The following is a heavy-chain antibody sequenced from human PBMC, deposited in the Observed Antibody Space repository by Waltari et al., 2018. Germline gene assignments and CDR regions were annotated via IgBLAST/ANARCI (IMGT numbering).Heavy chain of an antibody. CDR2: VDPEEGEK. D-gene: IGHD1-26*01. V-gene: IGHV1-69-2*01. J-gene: IGHJ3*02. CDR3: ATPSGFSDACDI. CDR1: GYTFTDYY. Sequence: EVQLVQSGAEVKKPGATVKISCKVSGYTFTDYYLHWVQQAPGKGLEWMGVVDPEEGEKMCAEKVQGRITRTADTSTDTAYMELSSLRSEDTAVYYCATPSGFSDACDIWGQGTMVTVSS.